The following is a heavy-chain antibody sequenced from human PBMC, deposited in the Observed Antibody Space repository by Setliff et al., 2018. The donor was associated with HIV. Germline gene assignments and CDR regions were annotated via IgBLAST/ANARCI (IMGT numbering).Heavy chain of an antibody. V-gene: IGHV4-39*07. CDR1: GGSITRSSYY. CDR3: ARGVAAAGL. Sequence: PSETLSLTCTVSGGSITRSSYYWAWIRQPPGKGLEWIGNIFYSGHTFYNPSLRSRVTISVDTSKNQFSLKLSSVTAADTAVYYCARGVAAAGLWGRGTLVTVS. CDR2: IFYSGHT. D-gene: IGHD6-13*01. J-gene: IGHJ4*02.